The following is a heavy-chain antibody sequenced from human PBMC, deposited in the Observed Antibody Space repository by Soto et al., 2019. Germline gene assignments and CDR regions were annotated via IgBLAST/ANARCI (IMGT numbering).Heavy chain of an antibody. CDR3: ARRYGGTPALDY. D-gene: IGHD2-15*01. CDR2: INPSGGST. Sequence: ASVKVSCKASGYTFTIYYMHWVRQAPGQGLEWMGIINPSGGSTSYAQKFQGRVTMTRDTSTSTVYMELSSLRSEDTAVYYCARRYGGTPALDYWGQGTLVTVSS. CDR1: GYTFTIYY. V-gene: IGHV1-46*01. J-gene: IGHJ4*02.